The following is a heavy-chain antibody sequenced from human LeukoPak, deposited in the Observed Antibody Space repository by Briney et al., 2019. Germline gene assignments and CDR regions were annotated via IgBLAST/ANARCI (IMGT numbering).Heavy chain of an antibody. CDR1: GFTFSSFA. CDR2: ISGSGGNT. D-gene: IGHD1-26*01. Sequence: GGSLRLSCAASGFTFSSFAMSWVRQAPGKGLEWVSGISGSGGNTYHADSVKGRFTVSRDNSKNTLYLQMNNLRGEDTTFYYCAERNLVGYYFDYWGQGTLVTVSS. V-gene: IGHV3-23*01. J-gene: IGHJ4*02. CDR3: AERNLVGYYFDY.